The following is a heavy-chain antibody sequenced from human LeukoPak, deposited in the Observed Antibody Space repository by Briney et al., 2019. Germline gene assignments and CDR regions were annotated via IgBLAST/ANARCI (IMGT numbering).Heavy chain of an antibody. CDR3: ATDLGPQLGYDS. V-gene: IGHV3-30*04. CDR2: ISSDGIQK. D-gene: IGHD1-1*01. J-gene: IGHJ4*02. Sequence: GGSLRLSCAASGFTFSSYALHWVRQAPGRGLEWVTHISSDGIQKYYADSVKGRFTISRDNSNNTLFLQMNGLRPEDTAVYYCATDLGPQLGYDSWGQGTLVTVSS. CDR1: GFTFSSYA.